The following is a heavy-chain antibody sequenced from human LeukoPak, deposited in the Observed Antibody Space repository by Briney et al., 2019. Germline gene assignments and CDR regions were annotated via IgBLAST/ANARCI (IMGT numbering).Heavy chain of an antibody. D-gene: IGHD3-22*01. CDR3: AKYYYDSSGYYITPPARAPDY. V-gene: IGHV3-23*01. CDR1: GFTFSSYA. CDR2: ISGGGIST. Sequence: GGSLRLSCAASGFTFSSYAMTWVRQAPGKGLEWVSAISGGGISTYYADSVKGRFTISRDSSQNTLYLQMNSLTAEDTAVYYCAKYYYDSSGYYITPPARAPDYWGQGTLVTVSS. J-gene: IGHJ4*02.